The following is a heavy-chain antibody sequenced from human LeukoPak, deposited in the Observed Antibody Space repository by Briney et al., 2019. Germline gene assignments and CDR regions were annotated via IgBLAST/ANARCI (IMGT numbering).Heavy chain of an antibody. J-gene: IGHJ4*02. CDR1: GGSISSSSYY. CDR2: IYYSGST. V-gene: IGHV4-39*01. Sequence: SETLSLTCTVSGGSISSSSYYWGWIRQPPGKGLEWIGSIYYSGSTYYSPSLKSRVTISVDTSKNQFSLKLSSVTAADTAVYYCAGTYGSGSYYKSPFDYWGQGTLVTVSS. CDR3: AGTYGSGSYYKSPFDY. D-gene: IGHD3-10*01.